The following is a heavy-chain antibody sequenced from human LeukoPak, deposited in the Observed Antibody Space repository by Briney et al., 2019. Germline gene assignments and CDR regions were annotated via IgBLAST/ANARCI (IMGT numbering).Heavy chain of an antibody. CDR3: ATPYSYGSNFDY. V-gene: IGHV4-59*08. Sequence: PSETLSLTCTVSGASISSYHWSWIRQAPGKGLEWIAYIYYSGSTSYNPSLKSRVIISVDTSRNHFSLKLTSVTAADTAVYYCATPYSYGSNFDYWGQGTLVTVSS. J-gene: IGHJ4*02. D-gene: IGHD5-18*01. CDR1: GASISSYH. CDR2: IYYSGST.